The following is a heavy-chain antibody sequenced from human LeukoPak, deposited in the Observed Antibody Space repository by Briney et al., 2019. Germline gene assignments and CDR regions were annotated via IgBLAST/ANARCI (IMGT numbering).Heavy chain of an antibody. V-gene: IGHV1-18*01. CDR2: ISAYNGNT. CDR3: ARDPQQLVGATGGGFDY. J-gene: IGHJ4*02. D-gene: IGHD1-26*01. CDR1: GYSFINNG. Sequence: ASVKVSCKASGYSFINNGINWVRQAPGQGLEWMGWISAYNGNTNYAQKLQGRVTMTTDTSTSTAYMELRSLRSDDTAVYYCARDPQQLVGATGGGFDYWGQGTLVTVSS.